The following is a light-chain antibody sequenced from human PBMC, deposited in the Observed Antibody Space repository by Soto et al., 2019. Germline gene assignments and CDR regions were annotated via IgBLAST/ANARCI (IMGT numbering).Light chain of an antibody. V-gene: IGLV1-36*01. CDR2: YDD. J-gene: IGLJ3*02. CDR3: AIWDDSVDGWV. Sequence: QSVLTQPPSVSEAPGQRVAISCSGSNVGNKPVNWYQHLPGKAPKLLLYYDDMLSSGVSDRFSGSKSGTSASLAISGLQYDDDGDYYCAIWDDSVDGWVFGGGTKLTVL. CDR1: NVGNKP.